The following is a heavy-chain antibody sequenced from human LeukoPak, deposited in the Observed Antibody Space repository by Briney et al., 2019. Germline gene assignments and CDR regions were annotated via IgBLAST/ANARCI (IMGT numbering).Heavy chain of an antibody. Sequence: KTGGSLRLSCAASGFTFSSYTMNWVRQAPGKGLEWVSSISSSSSYIYYADSVKGRFTISRDNAKNSVYLQMNSLRAEDTAVYYCARSNYYDSSGYYRLGDAFDIWGQGTMVTVSS. J-gene: IGHJ3*02. CDR3: ARSNYYDSSGYYRLGDAFDI. V-gene: IGHV3-21*01. CDR2: ISSSSSYI. D-gene: IGHD3-22*01. CDR1: GFTFSSYT.